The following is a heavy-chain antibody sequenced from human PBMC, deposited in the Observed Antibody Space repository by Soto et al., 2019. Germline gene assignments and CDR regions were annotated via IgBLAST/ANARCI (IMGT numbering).Heavy chain of an antibody. D-gene: IGHD2-2*01. CDR3: ATGGMKCSTTDY. V-gene: IGHV1-24*01. CDR2: FDPEDGET. CDR1: GYTLTELS. J-gene: IGHJ4*02. Sequence: GASVKVSCKVSGYTLTELSMHRVRQAPGKGLEWMGGFDPEDGETIYAQKFQGRVTMTEDTSTDTAYMELSSLRSEDTAVYYCATGGMKCSTTDYWGQGTLVTVSS.